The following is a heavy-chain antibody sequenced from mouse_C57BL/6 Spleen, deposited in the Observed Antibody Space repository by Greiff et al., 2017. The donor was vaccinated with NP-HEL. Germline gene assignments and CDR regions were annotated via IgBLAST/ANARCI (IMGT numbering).Heavy chain of an antibody. CDR2: IRSKSNNYAT. Sequence: EVQRVESGGGLVQPKGSLKLSCAASGFSFNTYAMNWVRQAPGKGLEWVARIRSKSNNYATYYADSVKDRFTISRDDSESMLYLQMNNLKTEDTAMYYCVRPKYDYDSWFAYWGQGTLVTVSA. CDR3: VRPKYDYDSWFAY. CDR1: GFSFNTYA. D-gene: IGHD2-4*01. V-gene: IGHV10-1*01. J-gene: IGHJ3*01.